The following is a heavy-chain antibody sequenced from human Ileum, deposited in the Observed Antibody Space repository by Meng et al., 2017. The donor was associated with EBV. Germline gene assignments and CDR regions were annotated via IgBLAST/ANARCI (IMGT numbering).Heavy chain of an antibody. CDR2: TYYRSKWNT. Sequence: LLQPGPGRLRPSPTLLPTWAISVDSVSSISGAWSWIRQSPSRGLEWLGRTYYRSKWNTDYAVSVSSRITTSPDTSKNQFSLQLNSVTPEDTAVYYCARGSYYFDSWGQGTLVTVSS. CDR1: VDSVSSISGA. V-gene: IGHV6-1*01. J-gene: IGHJ4*02. D-gene: IGHD1-26*01. CDR3: ARGSYYFDS.